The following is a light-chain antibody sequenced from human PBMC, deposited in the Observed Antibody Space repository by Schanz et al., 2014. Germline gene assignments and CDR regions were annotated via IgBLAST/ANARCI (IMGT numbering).Light chain of an antibody. CDR3: QQYGSSPRT. CDR1: QSVSSSY. J-gene: IGKJ2*01. V-gene: IGKV3-20*01. CDR2: AAS. Sequence: EIVLMQSPGTLSLSPGERVTLSCRASQSVSSSYLAWYRQKPGQAPRLLIFAASSRAAGIPDRFSGSGSGTDFTLTISRLEPEDFAVYYCQQYGSSPRTFGQGTKLEIK.